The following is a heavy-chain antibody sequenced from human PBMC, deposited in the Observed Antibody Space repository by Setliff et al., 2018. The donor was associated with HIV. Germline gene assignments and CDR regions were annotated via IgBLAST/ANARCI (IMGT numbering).Heavy chain of an antibody. Sequence: SETLSLTCTVSGGSVSLYYWNWMRQPVGKGLEWIGRLFTSGKTIFSPSLKSRVSMSVDTPKNAVSLKLDSVTAGDSAVYFCARDLFNEWQGHYYYYMDVWGKGTTVTVSS. CDR2: LFTSGKT. CDR1: GGSVSLYY. J-gene: IGHJ6*03. V-gene: IGHV4-4*07. D-gene: IGHD3-3*01. CDR3: ARDLFNEWQGHYYYYMDV.